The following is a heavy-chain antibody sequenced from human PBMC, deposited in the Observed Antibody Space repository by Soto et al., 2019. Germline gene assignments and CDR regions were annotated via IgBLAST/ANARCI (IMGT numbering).Heavy chain of an antibody. D-gene: IGHD6-19*01. CDR3: ARGSAVAGPYYFDY. CDR1: GYTFTGYY. Sequence: ASVKVSCKASGYTFTGYYMHWVRQAPGQGLEWMGWINPNSGGTNYAQKFQGWVTMTRDTSISTAYMELSRLRSDDTAVYYCARGSAVAGPYYFDYWGQGTLVTVSS. CDR2: INPNSGGT. V-gene: IGHV1-2*04. J-gene: IGHJ4*02.